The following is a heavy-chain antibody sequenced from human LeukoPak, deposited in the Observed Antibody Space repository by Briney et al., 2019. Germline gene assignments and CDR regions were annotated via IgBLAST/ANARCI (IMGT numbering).Heavy chain of an antibody. CDR1: GFTFSTSD. J-gene: IGHJ4*02. Sequence: PGGSLKLSCAASGFTFSTSDRHWVRQAAGKSLEWVSAIGTSADTYYPGSVKGRFTISRENAKNSLYLQMNSLRAGDTAVYYCARADKGGYYDYWGQGTLVTVSS. CDR2: IGTSADT. CDR3: ARADKGGYYDY. V-gene: IGHV3-13*01. D-gene: IGHD3-22*01.